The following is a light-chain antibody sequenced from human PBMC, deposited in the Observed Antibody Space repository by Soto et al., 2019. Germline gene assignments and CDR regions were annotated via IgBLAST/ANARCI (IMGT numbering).Light chain of an antibody. CDR2: SSS. V-gene: IGKV3-11*01. CDR3: QQRSNWPPT. CDR1: QSVGSN. Sequence: EVVMTQSPATLSVSPGEGVTVSCRASQSVGSNLAWYQQKPGQGPRLLIYSSSTKATGIPARFSGSGSGTDFTLTISSLEPEDFAVYYCQQRSNWPPTFGQGTKVDIK. J-gene: IGKJ1*01.